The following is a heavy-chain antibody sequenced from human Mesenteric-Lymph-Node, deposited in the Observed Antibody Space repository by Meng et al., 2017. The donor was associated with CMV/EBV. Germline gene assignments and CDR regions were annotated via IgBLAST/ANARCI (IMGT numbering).Heavy chain of an antibody. CDR3: ARDHCSSTSCPLYYYYGMDV. Sequence: GESLKISCAASGFTFSSYAMSWVRQAPGKGLEWVSAISGSGGSTYYADSVKGRFTISRDNSKNTLYLQMNSLRAEDTAVYYCARDHCSSTSCPLYYYYGMDVWGQGTTVTVSS. J-gene: IGHJ6*02. V-gene: IGHV3-23*01. D-gene: IGHD2-2*01. CDR2: ISGSGGST. CDR1: GFTFSSYA.